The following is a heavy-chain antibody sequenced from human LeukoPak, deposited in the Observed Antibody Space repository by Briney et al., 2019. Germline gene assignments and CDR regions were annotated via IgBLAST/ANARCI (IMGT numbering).Heavy chain of an antibody. V-gene: IGHV3-30*04. CDR1: GVTLSNYA. CDR2: ISFDGTNK. D-gene: IGHD4-17*01. CDR3: ATDYGDYEPIDY. J-gene: IGHJ4*02. Sequence: PGRSLRLSCTAYGVTLSNYAMHWVRRPPGRGLEWVAVISFDGTNKYYGDSVEGRFSVSRDNSKNTLYLQMNSLRPDDTAMYYCATDYGDYEPIDYWGQGTLVTASS.